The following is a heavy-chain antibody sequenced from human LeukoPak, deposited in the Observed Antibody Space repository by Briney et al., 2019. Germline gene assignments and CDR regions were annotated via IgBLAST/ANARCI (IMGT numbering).Heavy chain of an antibody. CDR2: INHSGST. V-gene: IGHV4-34*01. CDR3: ARKVIVAAREPYFDY. J-gene: IGHJ4*02. CDR1: GGSFSGYY. Sequence: TSETLSLTCAVYGGSFSGYYWSWIRQPPGKGLEWIGEINHSGSTNYNPSLKSRVTISVDTSKNQFSLKLSSVTAADTAVYYCARKVIVAAREPYFDYWGRGTLVTVSS. D-gene: IGHD3-22*01.